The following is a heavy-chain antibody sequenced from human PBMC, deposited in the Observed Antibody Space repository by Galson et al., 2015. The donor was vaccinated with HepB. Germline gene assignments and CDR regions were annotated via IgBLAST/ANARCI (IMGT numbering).Heavy chain of an antibody. J-gene: IGHJ6*02. CDR3: AKDHTKTMVRGVMDV. D-gene: IGHD3-10*01. CDR1: GFTFSSYG. V-gene: IGHV3-30*02. Sequence: SLRLSCAASGFTFSSYGMHWVRQAPGKGLEWVAFIRYDGSNKYYADSVKGRFTISRDNSKNTLYLQMNSLRAEDTAVYYCAKDHTKTMVRGVMDVWGQGTTVTVSS. CDR2: IRYDGSNK.